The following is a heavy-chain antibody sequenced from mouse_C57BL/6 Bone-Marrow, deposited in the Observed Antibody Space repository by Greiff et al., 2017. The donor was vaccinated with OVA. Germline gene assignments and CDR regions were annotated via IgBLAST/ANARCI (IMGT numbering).Heavy chain of an antibody. V-gene: IGHV5-12*01. CDR2: ISNGGGST. CDR3: ARRRAMDY. Sequence: EVQLMESGGGLVQPGGSLKLSCAASGFTFSDYYMYWVRQTPEKRLEWVAYISNGGGSTYYPDTVKGRFTISRDNAKNTLYLQMSRLKSEDTAMYYCARRRAMDYWGQGTSVTVSS. CDR1: GFTFSDYY. J-gene: IGHJ4*01.